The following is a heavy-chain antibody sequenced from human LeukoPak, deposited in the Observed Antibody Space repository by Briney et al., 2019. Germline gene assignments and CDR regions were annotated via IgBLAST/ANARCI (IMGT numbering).Heavy chain of an antibody. CDR2: ISYDGSNK. Sequence: GRSLRLSCAASGFTFSSYGMHWVRQAPGKGLEWVAVISYDGSNKYSADSVKGRFTISRDNSKTTLYLQMNSLRAEDTAVYYCAKDLWFGESYYFDYWGQGTLVTVSS. CDR3: AKDLWFGESYYFDY. D-gene: IGHD3-10*01. CDR1: GFTFSSYG. V-gene: IGHV3-30*18. J-gene: IGHJ4*02.